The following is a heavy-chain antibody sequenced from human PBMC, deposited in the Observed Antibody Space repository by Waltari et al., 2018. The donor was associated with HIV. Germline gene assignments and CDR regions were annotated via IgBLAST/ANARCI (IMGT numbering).Heavy chain of an antibody. D-gene: IGHD3-10*01. J-gene: IGHJ6*02. CDR2: MYYSGSA. CDR3: ARHSRALGASNYYYYGLDV. Sequence: QLKLHESGAGLVKPSETLSLTCTASGGSLSSNTYNWGWLRQPPGRGLEWVASMYYSGSAYYNASRRSRVTTSVDTSKNQFSLQLTSVTAADTAVYYCARHSRALGASNYYYYGLDVWGQGTTVAVSS. CDR1: GGSLSSNTYN. V-gene: IGHV4-39*01.